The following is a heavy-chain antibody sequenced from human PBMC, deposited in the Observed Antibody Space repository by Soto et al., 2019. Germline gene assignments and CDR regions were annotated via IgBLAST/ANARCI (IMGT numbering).Heavy chain of an antibody. J-gene: IGHJ4*02. Sequence: GGSLRLSWAPAALTFSSYAISWDRPAPGKGLGWVSRLSTSGVSTYYAESVKGRFTSSGDNSKNTLYLQMNGLRAEHTATYYCAKDRYCSGGICPPDYWGQGTLVTVSS. CDR3: AKDRYCSGGICPPDY. V-gene: IGHV3-23*01. D-gene: IGHD2-15*01. CDR2: LSTSGVST. CDR1: ALTFSSYA.